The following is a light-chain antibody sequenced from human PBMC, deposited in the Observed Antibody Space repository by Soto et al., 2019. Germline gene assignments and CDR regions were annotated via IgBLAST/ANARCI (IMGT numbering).Light chain of an antibody. J-gene: IGKJ2*01. V-gene: IGKV3-15*01. CDR2: GAS. Sequence: EIVMTQSPATLSVSPGDRATLSCRASQSVSSNLAWYQQKPGQAPRLLIYGASSRATSIPARFSGSGSGTEFTLTISSLQSEDFAVYYCQQYNKWPPYTFGQGTKLEIK. CDR3: QQYNKWPPYT. CDR1: QSVSSN.